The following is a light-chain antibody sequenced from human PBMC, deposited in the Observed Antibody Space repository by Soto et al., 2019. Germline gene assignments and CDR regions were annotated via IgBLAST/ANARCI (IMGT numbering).Light chain of an antibody. CDR2: WAS. Sequence: DIVMTQSPDSLAVSLGERATINCESSQSVLFTSNNKNYLAWYQQKPGQPPKLLLSWASARESGVPERFSGSGSGTLFTLSISSLQAEDVAVYYCQQYYTLPLTFGGGTKGDIK. CDR3: QQYYTLPLT. V-gene: IGKV4-1*01. J-gene: IGKJ4*01. CDR1: QSVLFTSNNKNY.